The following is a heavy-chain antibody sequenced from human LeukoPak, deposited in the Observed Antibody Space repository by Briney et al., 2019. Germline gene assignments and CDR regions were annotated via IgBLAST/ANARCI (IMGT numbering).Heavy chain of an antibody. CDR3: ARLKAMGDQSPDY. J-gene: IGHJ4*02. V-gene: IGHV3-11*06. D-gene: IGHD5-18*01. CDR2: ISSSSSYT. Sequence: GGSLRLSCAAFGFSFSDYYMSWIRQAAGKGLEWVSYISSSSSYTNYADSVKGRFTISRDNAQNSLYLQMSSLRAEDTAVYYCARLKAMGDQSPDYWGQGTLVTVSS. CDR1: GFSFSDYY.